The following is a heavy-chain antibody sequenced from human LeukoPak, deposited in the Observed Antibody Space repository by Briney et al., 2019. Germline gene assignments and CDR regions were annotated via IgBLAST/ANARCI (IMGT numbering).Heavy chain of an antibody. CDR3: ARGVDYYYYMDV. CDR1: GGSISGYY. Sequence: PSETLSLTCTVSGGSISGYYWSWIRQPAGKGLEWIGRIYTTESTNYNPSLKSRVTISVDKSKNQFSPKLSSVTAADTAVYYCARGVDYYYYMDVWGKGTTVTVSS. V-gene: IGHV4-4*07. J-gene: IGHJ6*03. CDR2: IYTTEST.